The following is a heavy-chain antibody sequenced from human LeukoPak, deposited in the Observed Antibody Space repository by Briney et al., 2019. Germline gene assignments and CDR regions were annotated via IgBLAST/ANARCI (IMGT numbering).Heavy chain of an antibody. V-gene: IGHV3-30*19. Sequence: GGSLRLSCAASGFTFSSYGMHWVRQAPGKGLEWVAVISYDGSNKYYADSVKGRFTISRDNSKNTLYLQMNSLRAEDTAVYYCARDTTSTAYSSSSPGYWGQGTLVTVSS. J-gene: IGHJ4*02. CDR1: GFTFSSYG. CDR2: ISYDGSNK. D-gene: IGHD6-6*01. CDR3: ARDTTSTAYSSSSPGY.